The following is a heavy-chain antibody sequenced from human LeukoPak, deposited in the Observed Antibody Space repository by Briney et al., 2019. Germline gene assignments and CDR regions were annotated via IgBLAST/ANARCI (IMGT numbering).Heavy chain of an antibody. CDR3: AKGQGDYSNPPEYYMDV. Sequence: PGGSLRLSCAASGFTFSSYGMHWVRQAPGKGLEWVAVIWYDGSNKYYADSVKGRFTISRDNSKNTLYLQMNSLRAEDTAVYYCAKGQGDYSNPPEYYMDVWGKGTTVTASS. CDR1: GFTFSSYG. CDR2: IWYDGSNK. V-gene: IGHV3-30*02. D-gene: IGHD4-11*01. J-gene: IGHJ6*03.